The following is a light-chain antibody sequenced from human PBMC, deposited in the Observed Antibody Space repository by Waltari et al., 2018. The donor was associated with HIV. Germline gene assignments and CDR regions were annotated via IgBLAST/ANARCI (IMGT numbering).Light chain of an antibody. CDR2: SAS. CDR1: QGSGND. J-gene: IGKJ4*01. CDR3: LQHNAFPVT. V-gene: IGKV1-17*01. Sequence: DIQMTQSPSSLSASIGDRVTITCRASQGSGNDLGWYQHIPGKAPKCLMCSASSLQSGFPSRFSGSGSGTEFTLTISSLQPEDVATYYCLQHNAFPVTFGGGTKVEIK.